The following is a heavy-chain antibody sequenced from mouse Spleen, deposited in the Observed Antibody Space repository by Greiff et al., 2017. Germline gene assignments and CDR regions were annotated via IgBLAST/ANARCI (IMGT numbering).Heavy chain of an antibody. D-gene: IGHD3-1*01. CDR3: TRGATGLDY. V-gene: IGHV1-15*01. CDR1: GYTFTDYE. CDR2: IDPETGGT. J-gene: IGHJ2*01. Sequence: VQLQQSGAELVRPGASVTLSCKASGYTFTDYEMHWVKQTPVHGLEWIGAIDPETGGTAYNQKFKGKAILTADKSSSTAYMELRSLTSEDSAVYYCTRGATGLDYWGQGTTLTVSS.